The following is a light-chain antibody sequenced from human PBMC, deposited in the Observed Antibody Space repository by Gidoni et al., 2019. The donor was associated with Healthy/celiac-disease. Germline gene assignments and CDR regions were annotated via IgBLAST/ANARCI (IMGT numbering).Light chain of an antibody. V-gene: IGLV1-40*01. CDR1: SSNIGAGYD. CDR2: GNS. J-gene: IGLJ2*01. Sequence: QSVLTQPPSVSVAPGQRVTISCTGSSSNIGAGYDVHWYQQLPGTAPKLLIYGNSNRPSGVPDRFSGSNSGTSASLAITGLQAEDEADYYCQSYDSSLSGVVFGGGTKLTVL. CDR3: QSYDSSLSGVV.